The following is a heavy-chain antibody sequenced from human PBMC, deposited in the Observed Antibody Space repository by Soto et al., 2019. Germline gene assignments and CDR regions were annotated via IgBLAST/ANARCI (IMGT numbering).Heavy chain of an antibody. CDR2: ISWDGGST. D-gene: IGHD3-16*01. CDR1: GFTFDDYT. V-gene: IGHV3-43*01. J-gene: IGHJ2*01. CDR3: AKDGALGVDDWYFDL. Sequence: GGSLRLSCAASGFTFDDYTMHWVRQAPGKGLEWVSLISWDGGSTYYADSVKGRFTISRDNSKNSLYLQMNSLRTEDTALYYCAKDGALGVDDWYFDLWGRGTLVTVSS.